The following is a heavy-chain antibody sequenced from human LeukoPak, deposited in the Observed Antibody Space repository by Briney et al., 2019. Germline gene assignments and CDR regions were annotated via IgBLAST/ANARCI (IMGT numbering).Heavy chain of an antibody. Sequence: PSGTLSLSCTVSGGSISSYYWNWIRQPPGKGLEWIGEINHSGSTNYNPSLKSRVTISVDTSKNQFSLKLSSVTAADTAVYYCAREHYIVVVTAILGWYFDLWGRGTLVTVSS. CDR3: AREHYIVVVTAILGWYFDL. J-gene: IGHJ2*01. V-gene: IGHV4-34*01. D-gene: IGHD2-21*02. CDR2: INHSGST. CDR1: GGSISSYY.